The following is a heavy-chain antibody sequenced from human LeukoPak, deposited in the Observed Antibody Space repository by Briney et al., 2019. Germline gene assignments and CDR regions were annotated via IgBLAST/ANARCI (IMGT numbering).Heavy chain of an antibody. Sequence: RSLRLSCAASGFTFSSYAMHWVRQAPGKGLEWVAVISYDGSNKYYADSVKGRFTISRDNSKNTLYLQMNSLRAEDTAVYYCARGTIYGSGSYYNSGSDYWGQGTLVTVSS. D-gene: IGHD3-10*01. J-gene: IGHJ4*02. V-gene: IGHV3-30*04. CDR3: ARGTIYGSGSYYNSGSDY. CDR2: ISYDGSNK. CDR1: GFTFSSYA.